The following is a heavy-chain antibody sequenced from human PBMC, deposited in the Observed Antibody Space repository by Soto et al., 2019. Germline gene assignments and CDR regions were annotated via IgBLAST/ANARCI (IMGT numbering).Heavy chain of an antibody. J-gene: IGHJ6*03. CDR2: INHSGST. Sequence: SETLSLTCAVYGGSFSGYYWSWIRQPPGKGLEWIGEINHSGSTNYNPSLKSRVTISVDTSKNQFSLKLSSVTAADTAVYYCARGGDCSSTSCFYYYYMDVWGKGTTVTVSS. D-gene: IGHD2-2*01. V-gene: IGHV4-34*01. CDR3: ARGGDCSSTSCFYYYYMDV. CDR1: GGSFSGYY.